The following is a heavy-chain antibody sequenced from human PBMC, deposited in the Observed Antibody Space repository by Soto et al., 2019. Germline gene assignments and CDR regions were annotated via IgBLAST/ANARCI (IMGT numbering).Heavy chain of an antibody. CDR2: ISAYNGNT. CDR3: ARDVDTAMVTGSDAFDI. Sequence: GSSVTASCTPAGSTFTSYGISGGRQAPGQVLEWMGWISAYNGNTNYAQKLQGRVTMTTDTSTSTAYMELRSLRSDDTAVYYCARDVDTAMVTGSDAFDIWGQGTMVTVSS. J-gene: IGHJ3*02. CDR1: GSTFTSYG. D-gene: IGHD5-18*01. V-gene: IGHV1-18*04.